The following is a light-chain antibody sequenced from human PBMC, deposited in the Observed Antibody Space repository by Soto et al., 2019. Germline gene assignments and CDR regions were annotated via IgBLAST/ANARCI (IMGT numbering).Light chain of an antibody. CDR2: GAS. Sequence: DIQMTPSPFSLSASVGDRVTITCRASQSIASYLNWYQQKPGTAPKLLIYGASSLQSGVPSRFSGSRSGTDFTLTISSLQPEDFATYYCQQTYSTPHTFGQGTKLEIK. CDR3: QQTYSTPHT. CDR1: QSIASY. J-gene: IGKJ2*01. V-gene: IGKV1-39*01.